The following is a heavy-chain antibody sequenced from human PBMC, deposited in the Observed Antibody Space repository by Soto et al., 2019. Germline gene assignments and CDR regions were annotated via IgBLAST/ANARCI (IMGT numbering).Heavy chain of an antibody. CDR2: ISPYNGNT. Sequence: VASVKVSCKASGYTFTNYYGISWVRQAPGQGLEWMGWISPYNGNTNYAQNFQGRVTMTTDTSTSTAYMELRSLRSDDTAVYYCARVTQGWSSSEYFQHWGQGTLVTVSS. CDR1: GYTFTNYYG. CDR3: ARVTQGWSSSEYFQH. D-gene: IGHD6-6*01. V-gene: IGHV1-18*01. J-gene: IGHJ1*01.